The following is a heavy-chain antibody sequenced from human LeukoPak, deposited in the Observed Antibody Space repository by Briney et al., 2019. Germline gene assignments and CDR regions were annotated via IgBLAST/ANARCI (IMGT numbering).Heavy chain of an antibody. V-gene: IGHV3-23*01. CDR2: IGGGGGST. CDR1: GFTLSHYA. J-gene: IGHJ4*02. CDR3: ASVPTMAY. Sequence: GGSLRLSCSMSGFTLSHYAMSWVRQAPGKGLEWVSTIGGGGGSTDYTDSVKGRFTISRDNSKNTLYLQMNSLRAEDTAVYYCASVPTMAYWGQGSLVTVSS. D-gene: IGHD5-12*01.